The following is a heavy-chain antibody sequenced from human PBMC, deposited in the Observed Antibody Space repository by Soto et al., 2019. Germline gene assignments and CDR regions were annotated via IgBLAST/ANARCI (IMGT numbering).Heavy chain of an antibody. Sequence: PSETLSLTCTVSGGSISSGGYYWSWSRQHPGKGLEWIGYIYYSGSTYYNPSLKSRVAISVDTSKNQFSLKLSSVTAADTAVYYCARGPTNWEPNIPSFDYWGQGTLVTVSS. CDR1: GGSISSGGYY. D-gene: IGHD1-26*01. CDR3: ARGPTNWEPNIPSFDY. V-gene: IGHV4-31*03. J-gene: IGHJ4*02. CDR2: IYYSGST.